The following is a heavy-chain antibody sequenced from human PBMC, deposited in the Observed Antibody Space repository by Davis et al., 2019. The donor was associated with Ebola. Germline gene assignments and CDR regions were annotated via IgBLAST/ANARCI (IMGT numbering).Heavy chain of an antibody. D-gene: IGHD3-22*01. V-gene: IGHV1-2*04. CDR3: ARDRAYYYDSSGYYGTYNWFDP. Sequence: ASVKVSCKASGYTFTGYYMHWVRQAPGQGLEWMGWINPNSGGTNYAQKFQGWVTMTRDTSISTAYMELSRLRSDDTAVYYCARDRAYYYDSSGYYGTYNWFDPWGQGTLVTVSS. CDR1: GYTFTGYY. J-gene: IGHJ5*02. CDR2: INPNSGGT.